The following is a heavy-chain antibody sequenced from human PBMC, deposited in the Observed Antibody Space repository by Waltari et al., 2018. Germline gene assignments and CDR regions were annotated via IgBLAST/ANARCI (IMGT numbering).Heavy chain of an antibody. J-gene: IGHJ4*02. D-gene: IGHD1-1*01. CDR3: AKDPPTHWSLDS. Sequence: QVQLVESGGGVVQPGRSLRLSCAASGFTFPNYGMHWVRQAPGKGLEWVALMSFDGNNEYYADTVKGRVTISRDTSKNTLYLQMNSLRPEDTAMYYCAKDPPTHWSLDSWGQGTLVTVSS. CDR2: MSFDGNNE. V-gene: IGHV3-30*18. CDR1: GFTFPNYG.